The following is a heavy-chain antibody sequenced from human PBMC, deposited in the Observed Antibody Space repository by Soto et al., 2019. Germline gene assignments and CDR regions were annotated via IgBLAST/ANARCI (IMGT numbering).Heavy chain of an antibody. CDR2: IKVDGSEK. CDR3: SRYEQQQRGYYMDV. CDR1: GFTFGHYW. D-gene: IGHD6-13*01. Sequence: EVQLVESGGDLVQPGGSLRLSCTASGFTFGHYWMSWVRLAPVKGPEWVANIKVDGSEKYYVDSVRGRFTISRDNAKNSVYLQMNSLRAEDSAVYYCSRYEQQQRGYYMDVWGKGTTVTVSS. J-gene: IGHJ6*03. V-gene: IGHV3-7*01.